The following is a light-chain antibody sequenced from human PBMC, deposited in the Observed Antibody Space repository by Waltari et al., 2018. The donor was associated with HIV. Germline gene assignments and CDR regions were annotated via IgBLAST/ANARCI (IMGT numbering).Light chain of an antibody. V-gene: IGLV1-44*01. J-gene: IGLJ2*01. CDR3: AAWDDSLNGVV. CDR1: SSNIGSNT. Sequence: QSVLTQPPSASGTPGQRVTISCSGSSSNIGSNTVNWYQQLPGTAPKLLIYSNNQRPSGVRVRFSGSKAGTAASRAISGLQSGDEADYYCAAWDDSLNGVVFGGGTKLTVL. CDR2: SNN.